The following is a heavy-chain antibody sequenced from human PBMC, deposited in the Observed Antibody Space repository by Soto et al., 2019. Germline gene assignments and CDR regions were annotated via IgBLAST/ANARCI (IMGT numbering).Heavy chain of an antibody. D-gene: IGHD4-17*01. J-gene: IGHJ4*02. CDR3: ASMYGDYVSY. Sequence: PSETLSLTCTVSGGSISSSSYYWGWIRQPPGKGLEWIGSIYYSGSTYYNPSLKSRVTISVDTSKNQFSLKLSSVTAADTAVYYCASMYGDYVSYWGQGTLVTVSS. CDR2: IYYSGST. CDR1: GGSISSSSYY. V-gene: IGHV4-39*01.